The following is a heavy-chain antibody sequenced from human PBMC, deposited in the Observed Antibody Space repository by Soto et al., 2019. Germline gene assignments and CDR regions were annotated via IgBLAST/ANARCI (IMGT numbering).Heavy chain of an antibody. CDR1: GYTFSTYG. Sequence: QGQLVQSGAEVKKPGASVKVSCKASGYTFSTYGVSWVRQDPGQGLEWMGWITVSNGNTNYIDDLQGRVTMTTDTSTGTAYMELWRLRSDDTAVYYCARSYSYGSYWYFDDWGQGTLVIVSS. J-gene: IGHJ4*02. V-gene: IGHV1-18*04. CDR2: ITVSNGNT. CDR3: ARSYSYGSYWYFDD. D-gene: IGHD5-18*01.